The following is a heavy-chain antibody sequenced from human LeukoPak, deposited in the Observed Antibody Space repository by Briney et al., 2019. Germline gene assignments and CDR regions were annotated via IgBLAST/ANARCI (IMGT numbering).Heavy chain of an antibody. V-gene: IGHV3-30-3*02. CDR3: AKSGPGFARPFDY. D-gene: IGHD3-3*01. CDR1: GFTFSSYA. Sequence: GGSLRLSCAASGFTFSSYAMHWVRQAPGKGLVWVTLISYDGSNKYYADSVKGRFTISRDNSKNTLYLQMNSLRAEDTAVYYCAKSGPGFARPFDYWGQGTLVTVSS. J-gene: IGHJ4*02. CDR2: ISYDGSNK.